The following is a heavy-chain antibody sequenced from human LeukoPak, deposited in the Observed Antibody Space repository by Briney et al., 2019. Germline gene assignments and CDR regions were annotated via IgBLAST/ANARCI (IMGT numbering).Heavy chain of an antibody. D-gene: IGHD2-15*01. CDR1: GGSISSSSHS. CDR2: IYYTGRT. V-gene: IGHV4-39*02. Sequence: SETLSLTCTVSGGSISSSSHSWGCIRQPPGKGLEWTGSIYYTGRTYYNPSLKSRVTISVDTSKNQFSLKLSSVTAADTAVYHCARELRYCSGGTCYKSFDYWGQGTLVTVSS. CDR3: ARELRYCSGGTCYKSFDY. J-gene: IGHJ4*02.